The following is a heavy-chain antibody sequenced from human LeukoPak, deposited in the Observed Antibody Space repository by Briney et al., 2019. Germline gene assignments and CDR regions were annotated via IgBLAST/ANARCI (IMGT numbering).Heavy chain of an antibody. CDR2: MKPNSGNT. CDR1: GYTFTNYD. Sequence: ASVKVSCKASGYTFTNYDINWVRQATGQGLEWMGYMKPNSGNTGYAQKFQGRVTITRDTSISTAYMELNSLRSEDTAVYYCAREGLDYWGQGTLVTVSS. J-gene: IGHJ4*02. CDR3: AREGLDY. V-gene: IGHV1-8*03.